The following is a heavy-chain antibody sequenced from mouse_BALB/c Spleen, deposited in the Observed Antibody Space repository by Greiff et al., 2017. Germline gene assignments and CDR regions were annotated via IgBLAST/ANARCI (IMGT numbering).Heavy chain of an antibody. CDR1: GFTFSSFG. CDR3: ARSRAYGSSYWYFDV. Sequence: EVQGVESGGGLVQPGGSRKLSCAASGFTFSSFGMHWVRQAPEKGLEWVAYISSGSSTIYYADTVKGRFTISRDNPKNTLFLQMTSLRSEDTAMYYCARSRAYGSSYWYFDVWGAGTTVTVSS. D-gene: IGHD1-1*01. V-gene: IGHV5-17*02. CDR2: ISSGSSTI. J-gene: IGHJ1*01.